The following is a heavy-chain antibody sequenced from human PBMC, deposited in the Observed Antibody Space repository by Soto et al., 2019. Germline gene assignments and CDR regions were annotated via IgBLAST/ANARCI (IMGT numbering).Heavy chain of an antibody. CDR2: ISSSGSTI. Sequence: GGSLRLSCAASGFTFSDYYMSWIRQAPGKGLEWVSYISSSGSTIYYADSVKGRFTISRDNAKNSLYLQMNSLRAEDTAVYYCARSTVTTRGNWFDPWGQGTLVTVSS. J-gene: IGHJ5*02. V-gene: IGHV3-11*01. CDR3: ARSTVTTRGNWFDP. CDR1: GFTFSDYY. D-gene: IGHD4-17*01.